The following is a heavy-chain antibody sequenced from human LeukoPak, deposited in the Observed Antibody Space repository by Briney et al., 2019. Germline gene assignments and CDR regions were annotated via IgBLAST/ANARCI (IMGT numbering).Heavy chain of an antibody. Sequence: GGSLRLSCAASGFTFSSHGMHWVRQAPGKGLEWVAIIWDDGSNEYYAGSVKGRFTISRDNSKNTLYLQMNSLRAEDTAVYYCARALWPYYFDYWGQGTLVTVSS. CDR3: ARALWPYYFDY. CDR2: IWDDGSNE. CDR1: GFTFSSHG. J-gene: IGHJ4*02. V-gene: IGHV3-33*01. D-gene: IGHD2-21*01.